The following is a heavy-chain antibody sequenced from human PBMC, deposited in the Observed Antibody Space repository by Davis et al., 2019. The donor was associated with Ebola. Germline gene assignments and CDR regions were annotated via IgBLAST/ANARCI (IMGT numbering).Heavy chain of an antibody. Sequence: SETLSLTCAVSGGSISRDYWAWLRQPPGKGLECIGYIFYNIHTNYNPSLTTRVTISIDASKNQLSLRLSSVTAADTAVYYCAKYCAHHDSLSGYFCGSGDYWGQGTQVNVSS. CDR3: AKYCAHHDSLSGYFCGSGDY. CDR2: IFYNIHT. J-gene: IGHJ4*02. D-gene: IGHD3-3*01. V-gene: IGHV4-59*08. CDR1: GGSISRDY.